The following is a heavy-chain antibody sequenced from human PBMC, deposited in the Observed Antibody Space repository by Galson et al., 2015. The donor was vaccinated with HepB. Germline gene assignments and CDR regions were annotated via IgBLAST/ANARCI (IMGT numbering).Heavy chain of an antibody. CDR1: GGTFSGHA. CDR3: ARDRGEATSNWFDP. Sequence: SVKVSCKASGGTFSGHAISWVRQAPGRGLEWVGRLSTPLRLTTYAQKFQGRVAITADRSTNTAFMEVHSLRADDTAVYYCARDRGEATSNWFDPWGQGTLVIVS. V-gene: IGHV1-69*04. J-gene: IGHJ5*02. CDR2: LSTPLRLT.